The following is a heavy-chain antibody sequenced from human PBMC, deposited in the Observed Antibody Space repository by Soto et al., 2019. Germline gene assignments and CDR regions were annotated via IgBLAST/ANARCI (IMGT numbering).Heavy chain of an antibody. D-gene: IGHD4-4*01. Sequence: SETLSLTCTVSGGSISSYYWSWIRQPPGKGLEWIGYIYYSGSTNYNPSLKSRVTISVDTSKNQFSLKLSSVTAADTAVYYCARTPPRDYSNYYFDYWDQGTLVTVSS. J-gene: IGHJ4*02. CDR1: GGSISSYY. V-gene: IGHV4-59*01. CDR2: IYYSGST. CDR3: ARTPPRDYSNYYFDY.